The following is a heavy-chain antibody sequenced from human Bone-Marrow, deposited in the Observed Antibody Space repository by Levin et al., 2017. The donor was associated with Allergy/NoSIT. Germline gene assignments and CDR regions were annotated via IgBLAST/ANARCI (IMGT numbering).Heavy chain of an antibody. D-gene: IGHD6-19*01. Sequence: GESLKISCAASGFTFSDYYMNWIRQAPGKGLEWLAYIGYNDQYINYAASVKGRFTVSRDNAKNLLFLEINRPTAEGTAVYYCARDPAVAVVTFDIWGQGTLVTVSS. CDR2: IGYNDQYI. CDR3: ARDPAVAVVTFDI. CDR1: GFTFSDYY. V-gene: IGHV3-11*06. J-gene: IGHJ3*02.